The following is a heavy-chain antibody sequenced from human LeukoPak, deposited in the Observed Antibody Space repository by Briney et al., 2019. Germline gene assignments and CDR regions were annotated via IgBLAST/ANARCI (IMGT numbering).Heavy chain of an antibody. Sequence: PSETLSLSCSASGGSITSSDYYWGWIRQPPGTGLDWLGCIYYSGITYYKPSLKSRVTISVDTSRNQFFLKLSSVTAADTAMYYCARLHCSGGTCYADYWGQGSLVAVSS. D-gene: IGHD2-15*01. J-gene: IGHJ4*03. CDR3: ARLHCSGGTCYADY. V-gene: IGHV4-39*07. CDR2: IYYSGIT. CDR1: GGSITSSDYY.